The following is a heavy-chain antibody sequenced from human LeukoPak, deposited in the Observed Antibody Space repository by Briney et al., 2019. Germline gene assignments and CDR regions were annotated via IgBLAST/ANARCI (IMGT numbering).Heavy chain of an antibody. CDR1: GGSIRSGSYY. J-gene: IGHJ3*02. CDR3: ARDLYYYDSSGYYLWGFDI. V-gene: IGHV4-61*02. D-gene: IGHD3-22*01. Sequence: SETLSLTCTDSGGSIRSGSYYWSWIRQPAGKGLEWIGRIYTSGSTNYNPSLKSRVTISVDTSKNQFSLKLSSVTAADTAVYYCARDLYYYDSSGYYLWGFDIWGQGTMVTVSS. CDR2: IYTSGST.